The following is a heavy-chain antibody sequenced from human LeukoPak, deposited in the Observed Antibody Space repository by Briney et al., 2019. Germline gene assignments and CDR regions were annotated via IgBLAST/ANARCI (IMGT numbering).Heavy chain of an antibody. CDR1: GFTFDGYT. Sequence: PGGSLRLSCAASGFTFDGYTMHWVRQAPGKGLEWVSLIRRNGGFSSYADSVKGRFTISRDNSRDSLYLHLNSLRPEDTAVYHCVKEHNTGWPNFDYWGQGTLVTVSS. CDR3: VKEHNTGWPNFDY. D-gene: IGHD6-19*01. CDR2: IRRNGGFS. V-gene: IGHV3-43*01. J-gene: IGHJ4*02.